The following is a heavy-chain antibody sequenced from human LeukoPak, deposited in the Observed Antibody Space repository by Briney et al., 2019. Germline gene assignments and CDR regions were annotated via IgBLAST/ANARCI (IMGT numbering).Heavy chain of an antibody. D-gene: IGHD1-26*01. CDR3: ARGEATLDY. J-gene: IGHJ4*02. Sequence: GGSLRLSCAASGFTFSSYGMHWVRQAPGKGLEWVAVISYDGSNKYYADSVKGRFTISRDNSKNTLYLQMNSLRAEDTAVYYCARGEATLDYWGQGTLVTVSS. V-gene: IGHV3-30*03. CDR1: GFTFSSYG. CDR2: ISYDGSNK.